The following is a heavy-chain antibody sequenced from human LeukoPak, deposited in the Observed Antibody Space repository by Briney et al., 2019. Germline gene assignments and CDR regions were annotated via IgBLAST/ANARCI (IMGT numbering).Heavy chain of an antibody. CDR1: GYTXTSYG. CDR3: ARDLGTLLWAPGAFDI. D-gene: IGHD3-10*01. Sequence: ASVKVSCKASGYTXTSYGISWVRQAPGQGLEWMGWISAYNGNTNYAQKLQGRVTMTTDTSTSTAYMELRSLRSDDTAVYYCARDLGTLLWAPGAFDIWGQGTMVTVSS. J-gene: IGHJ3*02. CDR2: ISAYNGNT. V-gene: IGHV1-18*01.